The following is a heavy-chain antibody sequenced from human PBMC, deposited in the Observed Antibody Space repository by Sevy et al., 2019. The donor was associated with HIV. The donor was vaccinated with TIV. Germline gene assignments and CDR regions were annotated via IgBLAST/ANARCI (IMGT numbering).Heavy chain of an antibody. CDR1: GFTFSCYW. V-gene: IGHV3-7*01. D-gene: IGHD6-13*01. CDR3: ARGPSGAAAGRFDS. Sequence: GGSLRLSCAASGFTFSCYWINWVRQAPGEGLEWVANINQGGNQKHYMDSVKGRFTISRDNAENAVYLQMNSLRVEDTAVYYCARGPSGAAAGRFDSWGQGTLVTVSS. J-gene: IGHJ4*02. CDR2: INQGGNQK.